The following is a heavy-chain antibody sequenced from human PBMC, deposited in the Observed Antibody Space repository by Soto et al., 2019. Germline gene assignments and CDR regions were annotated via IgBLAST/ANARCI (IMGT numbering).Heavy chain of an antibody. D-gene: IGHD2-15*01. CDR2: IWYDGSNK. Sequence: PGGSLILSCAASGFTFSSYGMHWFRQAPGKGLEWVAVIWYDGSNKYYADSVKGRFTISRDNSKNTLYLQMNSLRAEDTAVYYCARDEYHCSGGSCYNWFDPWGQGTLVTVSS. V-gene: IGHV3-33*01. J-gene: IGHJ5*02. CDR3: ARDEYHCSGGSCYNWFDP. CDR1: GFTFSSYG.